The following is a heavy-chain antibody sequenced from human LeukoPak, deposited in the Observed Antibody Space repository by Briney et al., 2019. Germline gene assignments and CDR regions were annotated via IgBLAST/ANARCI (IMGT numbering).Heavy chain of an antibody. J-gene: IGHJ4*02. V-gene: IGHV4-34*01. Sequence: PSETLSLTCGVSGGSFSGYYWNWLRQSPGKGLEWVGEINHSGSTRYNPSLRSRITMSVDTSRNHSSLKLSSVTAADTAVYFCAREIIWGTYRRLYYFDTWGQGTLVTVSS. CDR3: AREIIWGTYRRLYYFDT. CDR1: GGSFSGYY. CDR2: INHSGST. D-gene: IGHD3-16*02.